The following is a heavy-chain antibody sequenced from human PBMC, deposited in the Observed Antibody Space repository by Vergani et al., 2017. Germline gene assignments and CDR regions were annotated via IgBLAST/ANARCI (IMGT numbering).Heavy chain of an antibody. J-gene: IGHJ4*02. CDR2: ISGSGGST. Sequence: EVQLLESGGGLVQPGGSLRLSCAASGFTFSSYAMSWVRQAPGKGLEWVSAISGSGGSTYYADSVKGRFTISRDNSKNTLYLQMNSLRAEDTAVYYCAKDHRGIAVAGTRVDDWGQGTLVTVSS. CDR3: AKDHRGIAVAGTRVDD. V-gene: IGHV3-23*01. D-gene: IGHD6-19*01. CDR1: GFTFSSYA.